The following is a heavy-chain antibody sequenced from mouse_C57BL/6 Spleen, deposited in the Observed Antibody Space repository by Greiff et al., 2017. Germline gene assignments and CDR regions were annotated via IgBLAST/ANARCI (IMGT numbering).Heavy chain of an antibody. V-gene: IGHV1-82*01. D-gene: IGHD1-1*01. CDR2: IYPGDGDT. CDR3: ARSDNYYGSRTADYYAMDY. CDR1: GYAFSSSW. Sequence: QVQLQQSGPELVKPGASVKISCKASGYAFSSSWMNWVKQRPGKGLEWIGRIYPGDGDTNYNGKFKGKATLTADKSSSTAYMQLSSLTSEDSAVYFCARSDNYYGSRTADYYAMDYWGQGTSVTVSS. J-gene: IGHJ4*01.